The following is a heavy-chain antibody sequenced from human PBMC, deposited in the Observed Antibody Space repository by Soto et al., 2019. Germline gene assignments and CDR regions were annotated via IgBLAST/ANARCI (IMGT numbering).Heavy chain of an antibody. Sequence: QVQLVESGGGLVKPGGSLRLSCAASGFTFSDYYMSWIRQAPGKGLEWVSYISSSSSHTNYADSVKGRFIISRDNAKNSLYLQMNSLRAEDTAVYYCARDRSGYYHGGIIDYWGQGTLVTVSS. CDR1: GFTFSDYY. J-gene: IGHJ4*02. CDR3: ARDRSGYYHGGIIDY. D-gene: IGHD3-22*01. CDR2: ISSSSSHT. V-gene: IGHV3-11*05.